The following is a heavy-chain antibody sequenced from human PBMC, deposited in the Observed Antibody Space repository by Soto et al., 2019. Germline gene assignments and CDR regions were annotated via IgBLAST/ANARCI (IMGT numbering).Heavy chain of an antibody. V-gene: IGHV1-69*12. CDR2: IIPFFGTT. J-gene: IGHJ3*01. CDR1: GGTFSRYP. Sequence: QVQLVQSGAEVKKAGSSLKFSCKASGGTFSRYPLTWVRQAPGQGLEWMGGIIPFFGTTNYAQKFQGRLTLTADESTSTAYMELNSLKSQDTATYYCARGVHFGSQDGFDVWGQGTMVTVSS. CDR3: ARGVHFGSQDGFDV. D-gene: IGHD1-26*01.